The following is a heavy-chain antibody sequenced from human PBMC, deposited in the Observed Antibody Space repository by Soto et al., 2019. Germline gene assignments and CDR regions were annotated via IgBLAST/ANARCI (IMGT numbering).Heavy chain of an antibody. J-gene: IGHJ4*02. V-gene: IGHV4-61*08. Sequence: SETLSLTCTVSGGSVSSGDYYWSWIRQPPGKGLEWIGYIYYSGSTKYNPSLRSRVTMSVDTSKNQFSLKLTSVTAADTAVYYCARVGERWQYIDWFYYLDYWGQGTRVTVSS. CDR1: GGSVSSGDYY. CDR3: ARVGERWQYIDWFYYLDY. D-gene: IGHD3-9*01. CDR2: IYYSGST.